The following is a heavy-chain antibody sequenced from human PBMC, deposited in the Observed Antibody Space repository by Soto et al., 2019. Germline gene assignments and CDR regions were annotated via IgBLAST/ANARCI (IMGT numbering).Heavy chain of an antibody. CDR1: GFTFSNYE. J-gene: IGHJ4*02. V-gene: IGHV3-48*03. CDR3: ARPYNYDRSGYSNFYFAN. CDR2: ISSSGSAI. Sequence: EVHLVESGGGLVQPGGSLRLSCAASGFTFSNYEMNWVRQAPGKGLEWVSYISSSGSAIYADSVKGRFTISRDNAKNSLYLQLNSLRADDTAVYYCARPYNYDRSGYSNFYFANWGQGTLFTVST. D-gene: IGHD3-22*01.